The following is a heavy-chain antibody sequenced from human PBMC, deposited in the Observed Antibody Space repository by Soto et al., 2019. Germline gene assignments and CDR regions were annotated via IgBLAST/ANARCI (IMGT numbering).Heavy chain of an antibody. V-gene: IGHV3-33*01. D-gene: IGHD2-2*02. CDR3: ARDRANIVVVPAAIRGYYYYCMDV. CDR2: IWYDGSNK. CDR1: GFTFSSYG. J-gene: IGHJ6*02. Sequence: GGSLRLSCAASGFTFSSYGMHWVRQAPGKGLEWVAVIWYDGSNKYYADSVKGRFTISRDNSKNTLYLQMNSLRAEDTAVYYCARDRANIVVVPAAIRGYYYYCMDVWGPGTTVTVSS.